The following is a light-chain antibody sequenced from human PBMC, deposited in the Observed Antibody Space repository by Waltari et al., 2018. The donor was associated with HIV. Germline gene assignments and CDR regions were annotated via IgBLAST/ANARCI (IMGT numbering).Light chain of an antibody. Sequence: IVTTQSPDSLAVSLGERAPINCKSRQSVLYSSNNKNYLVWYQQKPGQPPKLLIYWASTRESGVPDRFSGSGSGTDFTLTSSSLQAEDVAVYYCQQYYSTPYTFGQGTKLEIK. V-gene: IGKV4-1*01. J-gene: IGKJ2*01. CDR2: WAS. CDR1: QSVLYSSNNKNY. CDR3: QQYYSTPYT.